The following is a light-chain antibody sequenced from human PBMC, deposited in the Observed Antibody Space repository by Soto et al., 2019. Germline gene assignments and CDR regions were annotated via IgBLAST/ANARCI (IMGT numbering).Light chain of an antibody. CDR3: QQYGNSPPTT. Sequence: EFVLTQSPGTLYFSPGERATLSCRASEYCPCNFLAWYQQRPCQAPMLLIYGASIKATGRPDRFSGSGSGRDFTLRLSRLEREDFAMYYCQQYGNSPPTTFGQGTR. J-gene: IGKJ5*01. V-gene: IGKV3-20*01. CDR1: EYCPCNF. CDR2: GAS.